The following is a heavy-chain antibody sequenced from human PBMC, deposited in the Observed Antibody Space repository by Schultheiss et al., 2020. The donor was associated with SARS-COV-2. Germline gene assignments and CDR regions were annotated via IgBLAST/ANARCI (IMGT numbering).Heavy chain of an antibody. Sequence: GESLKISCAASGFTFSSYGMHWVRQAPGKGLEWVAVISYDGSNKYYADSVKGRFTISRDNAKNSLYLQMNSLRAEDTAVYYCARHGQGYWGRGTPVTVSS. CDR2: ISYDGSNK. D-gene: IGHD2-8*01. J-gene: IGHJ4*02. CDR1: GFTFSSYG. CDR3: ARHGQGY. V-gene: IGHV3-30*03.